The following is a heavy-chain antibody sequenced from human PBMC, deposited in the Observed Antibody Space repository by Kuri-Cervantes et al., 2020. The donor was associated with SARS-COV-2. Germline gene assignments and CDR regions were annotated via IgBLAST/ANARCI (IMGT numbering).Heavy chain of an antibody. CDR3: ARKDYSNYDLPLDY. J-gene: IGHJ4*02. CDR1: GYTFTSYG. V-gene: IGHV1-18*01. Sequence: ASVKVSCKASGYTFTSYGISWVRQAPGQGLEWMGWIGAYNGNTNYAQKLQGRVTMTTDTSTSTAYMELRSLRSDDTAVYYCARKDYSNYDLPLDYWGQGTLVTVSS. CDR2: IGAYNGNT. D-gene: IGHD4-11*01.